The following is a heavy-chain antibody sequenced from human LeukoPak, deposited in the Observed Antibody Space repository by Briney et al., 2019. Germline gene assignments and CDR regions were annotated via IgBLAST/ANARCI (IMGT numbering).Heavy chain of an antibody. J-gene: IGHJ4*02. V-gene: IGHV3-23*01. CDR1: GFSLSSYA. CDR3: AKQSYARSLGE. CDR2: TNSGGSST. D-gene: IGHD2-8*01. Sequence: GGSLRLSCVASGFSLSSYAMSWVRQAPGKGLEWISTTNSGGSSTDYAESVKGRFTISRDNSKNTLYLQMSSLRVEDTAMYYCAKQSYARSLGEGGPGTLVTVSS.